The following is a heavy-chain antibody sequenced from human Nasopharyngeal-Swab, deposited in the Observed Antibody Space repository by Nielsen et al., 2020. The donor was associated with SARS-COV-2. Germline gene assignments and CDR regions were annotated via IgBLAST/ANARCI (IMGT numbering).Heavy chain of an antibody. J-gene: IGHJ6*02. Sequence: GESLKISFAASGFTFSSYSMNWVRQAPGKGLEWVSSISSSSSYIYYADSVKGRFTISRDNAKNSLYLQMNSLRAEDTAVYYCARENFGELLNYYYGMDVWGQGTTSPSP. D-gene: IGHD3-10*01. V-gene: IGHV3-21*01. CDR3: ARENFGELLNYYYGMDV. CDR1: GFTFSSYS. CDR2: ISSSSSYI.